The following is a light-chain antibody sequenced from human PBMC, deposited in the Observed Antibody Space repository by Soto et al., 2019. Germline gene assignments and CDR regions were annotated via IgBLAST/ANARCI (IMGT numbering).Light chain of an antibody. Sequence: QSVLTQPPSVSGSPGPSVAISCTGTSSDVGSYNRVSWYQQPPGAAPKLMIYEVSNRPSGVPDRFSGSKSGNTASLTISGLQAEDEADYYCNSYTGSSTYVFGTGTKLTVL. V-gene: IGLV2-18*02. CDR3: NSYTGSSTYV. CDR1: SSDVGSYNR. CDR2: EVS. J-gene: IGLJ1*01.